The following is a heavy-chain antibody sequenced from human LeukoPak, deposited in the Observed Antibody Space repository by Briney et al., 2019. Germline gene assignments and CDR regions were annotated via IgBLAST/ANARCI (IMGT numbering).Heavy chain of an antibody. CDR1: GFTFSGSA. CDR3: TRSETYYDILTDRTHLYYFDY. CDR2: IRSKANSYAT. V-gene: IGHV3-73*01. J-gene: IGHJ4*02. D-gene: IGHD3-9*01. Sequence: GGSLRLSCAASGFTFSGSAMHWVRQASGKGLEWVGRIRSKANSYATAYAASVKGRFTISRDDSKNTAYLQMNSLKTEDTAVYYCTRSETYYDILTDRTHLYYFDYWGQGTLVTVSS.